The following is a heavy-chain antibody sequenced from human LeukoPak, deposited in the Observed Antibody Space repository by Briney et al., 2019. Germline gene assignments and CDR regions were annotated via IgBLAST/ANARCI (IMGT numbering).Heavy chain of an antibody. J-gene: IGHJ4*02. CDR2: ISGSGGSS. V-gene: IGHV3-23*01. CDR1: GFTFSSYA. D-gene: IGHD3-9*01. Sequence: GGSLRLSCAASGFTFSSYAMSWVRQAPGKGLEWVSAISGSGGSSYYADSVKGRFTISRDNSKNTLYLQMNSLRAEDTAVYYCAAERYFDWLLYGPSDYWGQGTLVTVSS. CDR3: AAERYFDWLLYGPSDY.